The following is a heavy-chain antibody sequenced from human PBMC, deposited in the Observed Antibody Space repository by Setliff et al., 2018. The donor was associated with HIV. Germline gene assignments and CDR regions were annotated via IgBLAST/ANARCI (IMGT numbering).Heavy chain of an antibody. Sequence: PSETLSLTCTVSGGSIINTRYYWGWMRQTPGKGLEWIGRIYHSGTTYYNPSLKSRVTISVDRSKNQFSLKLSSVTAADTAVYYCARGGAHYYGSGSYYNWFDPWGQGTLVTVSS. V-gene: IGHV4-39*07. CDR1: GGSIINTRYY. J-gene: IGHJ5*02. D-gene: IGHD3-10*01. CDR3: ARGGAHYYGSGSYYNWFDP. CDR2: IYHSGTT.